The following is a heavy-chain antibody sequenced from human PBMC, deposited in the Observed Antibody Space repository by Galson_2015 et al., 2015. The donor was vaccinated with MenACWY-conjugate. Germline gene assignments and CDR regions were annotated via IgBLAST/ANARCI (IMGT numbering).Heavy chain of an antibody. V-gene: IGHV3-74*01. CDR1: GFTFSRYW. D-gene: IGHD2-15*01. J-gene: IGHJ3*02. CDR2: IRGDGSAI. Sequence: SLRLSCAASGFTFSRYWMHWVRQVPGKGLVWVSRIRGDGSAITYADSVKGRFIISGDNAKNTMFLQMNSLRVEDTGVYYCTRVQEGTSGSFDIWGLGTLVTVSS. CDR3: TRVQEGTSGSFDI.